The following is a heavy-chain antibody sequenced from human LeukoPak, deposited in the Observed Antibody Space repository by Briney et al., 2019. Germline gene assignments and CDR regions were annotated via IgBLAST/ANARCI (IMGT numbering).Heavy chain of an antibody. V-gene: IGHV1-8*01. CDR3: ATRGSQLPKGAFDI. D-gene: IGHD1-1*01. Sequence: ASVKVSCKASGYTFTNYDINWVRQATGQGLEWMGWMNPNGGNTGYAQKFQGRVTMTRNTSISTAYMELSSLRSEDTAVYYCATRGSQLPKGAFDIWGQGTMVTVSS. J-gene: IGHJ3*02. CDR2: MNPNGGNT. CDR1: GYTFTNYD.